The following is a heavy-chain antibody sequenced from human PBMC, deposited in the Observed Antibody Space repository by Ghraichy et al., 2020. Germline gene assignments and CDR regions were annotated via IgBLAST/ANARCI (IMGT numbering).Heavy chain of an antibody. Sequence: SVKVSCKASGGTFSSYAISWVRQAPGQGLEWMGGIIPIFGTANYAQKFQGRVTITADESTSTAYMELSSLRSEDTAVYYCARVGGIAVAGTLDWYFDLWGRGTLVTVSS. CDR1: GGTFSSYA. J-gene: IGHJ2*01. CDR2: IIPIFGTA. D-gene: IGHD6-19*01. V-gene: IGHV1-69*13. CDR3: ARVGGIAVAGTLDWYFDL.